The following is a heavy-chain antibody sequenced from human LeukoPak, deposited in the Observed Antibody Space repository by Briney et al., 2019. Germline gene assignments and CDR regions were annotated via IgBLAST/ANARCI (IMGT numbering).Heavy chain of an antibody. CDR3: ARAGKVEMAHHY. CDR2: INPSGGST. CDR1: GHTFTSYY. V-gene: IGHV1-46*01. D-gene: IGHD5-24*01. J-gene: IGHJ4*02. Sequence: GASAKVSCKASGHTFTSYYMHWVRQAPGQGLEWMGIINPSGGSTSYAQKFEGRVTMTRDTSTSTVYMELSSLRSEDTAVYYCARAGKVEMAHHYWGQGTLVTVSS.